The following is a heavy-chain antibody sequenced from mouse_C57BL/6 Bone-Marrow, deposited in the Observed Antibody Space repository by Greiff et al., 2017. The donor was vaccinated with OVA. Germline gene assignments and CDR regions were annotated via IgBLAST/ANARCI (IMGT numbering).Heavy chain of an antibody. Sequence: VQLQQPGAELVRPGSSVTLSCKASGYTFTSYWMAWVKQRPGQGLEWIGNIYPSDSETHYNQKFKDKATLTVDKSSSTAYMQLSSLTSEDSAVYYCATLRSFDYWGQGTTLTVSS. CDR1: GYTFTSYW. CDR3: ATLRSFDY. CDR2: IYPSDSET. D-gene: IGHD1-1*01. V-gene: IGHV1-61*01. J-gene: IGHJ2*01.